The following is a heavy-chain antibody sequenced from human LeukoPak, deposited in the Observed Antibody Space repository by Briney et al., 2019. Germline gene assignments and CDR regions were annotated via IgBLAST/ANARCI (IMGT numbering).Heavy chain of an antibody. CDR2: ISSSSSYI. Sequence: GGSLRLSCAASGFTFSSYSMNWVRQAPGKGLEWVSSISSSSSYIYYADSVKSRFTISRDNAKNSLYLQMNSLRAEDTAVYYCARDGEDIVVVVAATEGTYYFDYWGQGTLVTVSS. V-gene: IGHV3-21*01. CDR3: ARDGEDIVVVVAATEGTYYFDY. J-gene: IGHJ4*02. CDR1: GFTFSSYS. D-gene: IGHD2-15*01.